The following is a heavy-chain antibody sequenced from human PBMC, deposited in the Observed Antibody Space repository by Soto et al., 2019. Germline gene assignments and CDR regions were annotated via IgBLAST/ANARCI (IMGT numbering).Heavy chain of an antibody. Sequence: SETLSLTCTVSGGSVSNFYWNWIRQPAGKGLEWIGRIYSSGSASYNPSLRSRVTMSVDTSKNQFSLKVNSVTAADTAVYYCARSSHKESWSDTWGQGTLVTVSS. CDR1: GGSVSNFY. J-gene: IGHJ5*02. CDR3: ARSSHKESWSDT. D-gene: IGHD6-13*01. V-gene: IGHV4-4*07. CDR2: IYSSGSA.